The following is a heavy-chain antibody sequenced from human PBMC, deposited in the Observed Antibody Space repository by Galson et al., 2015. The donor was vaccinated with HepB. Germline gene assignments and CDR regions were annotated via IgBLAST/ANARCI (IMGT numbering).Heavy chain of an antibody. V-gene: IGHV3-11*06. CDR2: ISSSSSYT. CDR1: GFTFSDYY. J-gene: IGHJ6*03. CDR3: ARDLIRFLEWFPYYYYMDV. Sequence: SLRLSCAASGFTFSDYYMSWIRQAPGEGLEWVSYISSSSSYTNYADSVKGRFTISRDNAKNSLYLQMNSLRAEDTAVYYCARDLIRFLEWFPYYYYMDVWGKGTTVTVSS. D-gene: IGHD3-3*01.